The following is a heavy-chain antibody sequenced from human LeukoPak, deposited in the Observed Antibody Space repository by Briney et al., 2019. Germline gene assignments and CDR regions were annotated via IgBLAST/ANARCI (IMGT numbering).Heavy chain of an antibody. Sequence: SETLSLTCPVYGGSFSGYYWSWLRQPPAKGRDWIGEINYSRCNNYNPSLESRITISVDKSKKQFSLKLSSVTAADTAVYYWARAPITVFTWSPFDYWGQGTLVTVSS. CDR1: GGSFSGYY. CDR2: INYSRCN. D-gene: IGHD3-9*01. J-gene: IGHJ4*02. CDR3: ARAPITVFTWSPFDY. V-gene: IGHV4-34*01.